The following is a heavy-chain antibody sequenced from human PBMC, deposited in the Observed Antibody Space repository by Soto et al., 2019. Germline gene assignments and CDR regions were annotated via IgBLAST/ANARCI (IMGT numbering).Heavy chain of an antibody. D-gene: IGHD5-18*01. CDR2: IYYSGST. CDR3: ARIVGSGYSYGYNDY. CDR1: GGSISSGGYY. J-gene: IGHJ4*02. V-gene: IGHV4-31*03. Sequence: SETLSLTCTVSGGSISSGGYYWSWIRQHPGKGLEWIGYIYYSGSTYYNPSLKSRVTISVDTSKNQFALKLSSVTAADTAVYYCARIVGSGYSYGYNDYWGQGTLVTVSS.